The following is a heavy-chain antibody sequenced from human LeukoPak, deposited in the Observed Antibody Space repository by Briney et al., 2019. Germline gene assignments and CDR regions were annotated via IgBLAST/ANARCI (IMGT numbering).Heavy chain of an antibody. CDR1: GFTFSHYG. CDR2: ISGSGAIA. J-gene: IGHJ3*02. V-gene: IGHV3-23*01. D-gene: IGHD6-13*01. Sequence: GGSLRLSCAASGFTFSHYGLSWGRQAPGGGLECVSGISGSGAIAYYADSVKDRFTISRGKSKNTLDLQMTSLRAEDTALYYCAKHRYGSSWSYDTFEMWGQGTLVTVSS. CDR3: AKHRYGSSWSYDTFEM.